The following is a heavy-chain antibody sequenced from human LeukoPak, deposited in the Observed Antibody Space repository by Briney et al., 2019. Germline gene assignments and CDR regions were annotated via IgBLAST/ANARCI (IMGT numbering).Heavy chain of an antibody. V-gene: IGHV4-59*01. D-gene: IGHD3-22*01. J-gene: IGHJ6*03. Sequence: SETLSLTCTVSGGSISSYYWSWIRQPPGKGLEWIGYIYYSVSTNYNPSLKSRVTISVDTSKNQFSLKLSSVTAADTAVYYCARVPVADSSGYYYYMDVWGKGTTVTVSS. CDR3: ARVPVADSSGYYYYMDV. CDR2: IYYSVST. CDR1: GGSISSYY.